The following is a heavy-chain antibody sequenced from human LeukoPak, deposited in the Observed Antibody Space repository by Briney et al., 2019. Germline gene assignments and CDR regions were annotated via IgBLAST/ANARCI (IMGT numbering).Heavy chain of an antibody. CDR1: GFAFSSYS. V-gene: IGHV3-21*01. J-gene: IGHJ4*02. CDR3: ARGHDYGDYSVDY. Sequence: PGGSLRLSCAASGFAFSSYSMNWVRQAPGKGLEWVSSISSSSSYIYYAASVKGRFTISRDNAKTSLYLQMNSLRAEDTAVYYCARGHDYGDYSVDYWGQGTLVTVSS. D-gene: IGHD4-17*01. CDR2: ISSSSSYI.